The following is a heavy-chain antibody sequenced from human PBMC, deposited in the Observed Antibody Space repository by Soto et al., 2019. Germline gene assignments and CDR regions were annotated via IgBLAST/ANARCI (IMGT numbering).Heavy chain of an antibody. CDR2: ISYDGTKK. D-gene: IGHD3-10*01. CDR3: AKDVFGAGSGLLDY. CDR1: GFIFSSYG. Sequence: QVQLVESGGGVVQPGRSLRLSCAASGFIFSSYGMHWVRQAPGKGLEWVALISYDGTKKHYADSVKGRLTISRDNSKNTLFVQVNSLRPEDTAVYYCAKDVFGAGSGLLDYWGQGTLVTVSS. V-gene: IGHV3-30*18. J-gene: IGHJ4*02.